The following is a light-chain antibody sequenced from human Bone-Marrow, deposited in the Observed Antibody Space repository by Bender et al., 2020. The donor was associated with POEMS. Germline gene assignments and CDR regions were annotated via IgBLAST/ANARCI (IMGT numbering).Light chain of an antibody. J-gene: IGLJ2*01. Sequence: SYVLTQSPSVSVAPGQTARITCGGTNIGTTSVHWYQQRPGQAPVLVIYDDTDRPSGIPERFSGSNSGNTATLTISRVEAGDEADYYCQVWDTSSDLVFGGGTKLTVL. CDR3: QVWDTSSDLV. CDR2: DDT. V-gene: IGLV3-21*02. CDR1: NIGTTS.